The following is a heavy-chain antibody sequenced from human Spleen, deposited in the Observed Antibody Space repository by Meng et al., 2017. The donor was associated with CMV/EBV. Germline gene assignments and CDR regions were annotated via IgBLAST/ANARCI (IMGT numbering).Heavy chain of an antibody. CDR2: ISSSSSYI. V-gene: IGHV3-21*01. Sequence: GGSLRLSCAASGFTFSSYSMNWVRQAPGKGLEWVSSISSSSSYIYYADSVKGRFTISRDNAKNSLYLQMNSLRAEDTAVYYCARDGSSWYDYYYGMDVWGQGTTVTVSS. J-gene: IGHJ6*02. CDR3: ARDGSSWYDYYYGMDV. D-gene: IGHD6-13*01. CDR1: GFTFSSYS.